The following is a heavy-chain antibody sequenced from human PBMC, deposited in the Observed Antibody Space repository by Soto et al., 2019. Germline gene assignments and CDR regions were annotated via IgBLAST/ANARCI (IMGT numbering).Heavy chain of an antibody. D-gene: IGHD3-10*01. J-gene: IGHJ3*02. V-gene: IGHV3-23*01. CDR2: ISGSGGST. CDR3: PKHSTEGRWFGELFNSFDI. Sequence: GGSLRLSCAASGFTFSSYAMSWVRQAPGKGLEWVSAISGSGGSTYYADSVKGRFTISRDNSKNTLYLQMNSLRAEDTAVYYCPKHSTEGRWFGELFNSFDIWGQGKMVTVS. CDR1: GFTFSSYA.